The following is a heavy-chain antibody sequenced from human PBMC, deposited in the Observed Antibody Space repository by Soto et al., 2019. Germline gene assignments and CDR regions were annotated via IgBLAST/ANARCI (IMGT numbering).Heavy chain of an antibody. D-gene: IGHD3-3*02. Sequence: SANLPLTCAVSGDSINSSRWWSWDRQAPGKGLEWIGQISHSGSTNYNPSLTSRVTISVDHSNKHFSLKLTSVTAADTAVYYCAARHFWSGPWSHTRLDYWGHGTLVKVSS. CDR2: ISHSGST. V-gene: IGHV4-4*02. CDR1: GDSINSSRW. J-gene: IGHJ4*01. CDR3: AARHFWSGPWSHTRLDY.